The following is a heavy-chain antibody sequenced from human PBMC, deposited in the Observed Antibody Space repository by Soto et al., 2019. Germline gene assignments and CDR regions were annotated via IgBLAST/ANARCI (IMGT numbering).Heavy chain of an antibody. V-gene: IGHV3-33*01. CDR3: ERDWGGP. D-gene: IGHD3-16*01. CDR2: ICYDVSNK. Sequence: QVQLVESGGGVVQPGRSLRLSCAASGFTFSSYGIDWVRQAPGRGLEWVAVICYDVSNKYYADSVKGRFTTSRDNSKNLLYLQLNSMRAEYTAVYYCERDWGGPWGQGTLVTVSS. CDR1: GFTFSSYG. J-gene: IGHJ5*02.